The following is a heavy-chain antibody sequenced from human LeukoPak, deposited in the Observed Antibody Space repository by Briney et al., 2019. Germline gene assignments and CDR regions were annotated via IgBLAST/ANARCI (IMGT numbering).Heavy chain of an antibody. CDR2: INHSGST. D-gene: IGHD3-10*01. CDR3: ARVPRYYGSGSYYSPVGWFDP. Sequence: PSETLSLTCAVYGGSFRGYYWSWIRQPPGKGLEWIGEINHSGSTNYNPSLKSRVTISVDTPKNQFSLKLSSVTAADTAVYYCARVPRYYGSGSYYSPVGWFDPWGQGTLVTVSS. V-gene: IGHV4-34*01. CDR1: GGSFRGYY. J-gene: IGHJ5*02.